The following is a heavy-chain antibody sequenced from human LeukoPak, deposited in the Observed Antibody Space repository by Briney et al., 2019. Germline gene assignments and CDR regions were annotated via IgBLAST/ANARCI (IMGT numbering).Heavy chain of an antibody. CDR1: GGSISSCY. CDR2: IYTSGST. D-gene: IGHD6-19*01. J-gene: IGHJ6*03. V-gene: IGHV4-4*07. Sequence: SETLSLTCTVSGGSISSCYWSWIRQPAGKGLEWIGRIYTSGSTNYNPSLKSRVTMSVDTSKNQFSLKLSSVTAADTAVYYCARGRIAVAGTGSNYYMDVWGKGTTVTVSS. CDR3: ARGRIAVAGTGSNYYMDV.